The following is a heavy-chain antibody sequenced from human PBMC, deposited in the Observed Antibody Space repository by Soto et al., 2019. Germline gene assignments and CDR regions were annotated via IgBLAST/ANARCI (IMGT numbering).Heavy chain of an antibody. CDR3: ACFSISVDDGDAFAI. CDR2: ISAYNGNT. V-gene: IGHV1-18*01. J-gene: IGHJ3*02. CDR1: GYTFTSYG. Sequence: GASVKVSGKASGYTFTSYGISWVRQAPGQGLEWMGWISAYNGNTNYAQKLQGRVTMTTDTSTSTAYMELRSLRSDDTAVYYCACFSISVDDGDAFAIWGQGSMVLVSS. D-gene: IGHD6-19*01.